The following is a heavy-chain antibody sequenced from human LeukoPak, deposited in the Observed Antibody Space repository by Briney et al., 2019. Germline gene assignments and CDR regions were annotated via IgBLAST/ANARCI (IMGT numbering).Heavy chain of an antibody. CDR1: GLSLSTSGVG. V-gene: IGHV2-5*02. D-gene: IGHD6-6*01. CDR3: ANRLAEYSTSYNNWFDP. CDR2: IYWDDDK. J-gene: IGHJ5*02. Sequence: ESGPTLVKPTQTLTLTCTFSGLSLSTSGVGVGWIRQPPGKALEWLALIYWDDDKYYSPSLKSRLTITKDTSKNQVVLTMTNMDPVDTATYYCANRLAEYSTSYNNWFDPWGQGTLVTVSS.